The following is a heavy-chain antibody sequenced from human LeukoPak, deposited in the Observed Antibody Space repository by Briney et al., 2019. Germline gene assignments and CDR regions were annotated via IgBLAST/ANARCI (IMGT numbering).Heavy chain of an antibody. CDR1: GGSISSYY. CDR3: ARSPDSTGYPYYFDF. V-gene: IGHV4-59*12. D-gene: IGHD3-22*01. CDR2: IYYSGST. Sequence: SETLSLTXTVSGGSISSYYWSWIRQPPGKGLEWIGYIYYSGSTNYNPSLKSRVTMSVDTSKNQFSLKLSSVTAADTAVYYCARSPDSTGYPYYFDFWGQGTLVTVSS. J-gene: IGHJ4*02.